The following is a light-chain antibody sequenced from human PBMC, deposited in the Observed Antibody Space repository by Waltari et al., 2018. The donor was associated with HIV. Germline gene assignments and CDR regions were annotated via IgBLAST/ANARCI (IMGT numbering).Light chain of an antibody. CDR1: KLGDRY. Sequence: QPPSVSVAPGQTATFTCSGSKLGDRYVSWYQHRPGQSPELVVYQDMKRPSGVPERFSGSKSGDTATLTISGTQVVDEAAYYCQTLDINSVTFGGGTQLTVL. CDR3: QTLDINSVT. V-gene: IGLV3-1*01. J-gene: IGLJ2*01. CDR2: QDM.